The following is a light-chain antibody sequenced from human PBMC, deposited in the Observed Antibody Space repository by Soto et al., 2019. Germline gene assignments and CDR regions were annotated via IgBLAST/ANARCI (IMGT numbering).Light chain of an antibody. V-gene: IGLV1-47*01. J-gene: IGLJ2*01. CDR3: AAWDDSLSGPV. CDR1: SSNIGSYY. CDR2: RNN. Sequence: QSALTQPPSASGTPGQRVTISCSGSSSNIGSYYVYWYQQLPGTAPKLLIYRNNQRPSGVPDRFSGSKSGTSASLAISGLRSEDEADYYCAAWDDSLSGPVFGGGTKLTVL.